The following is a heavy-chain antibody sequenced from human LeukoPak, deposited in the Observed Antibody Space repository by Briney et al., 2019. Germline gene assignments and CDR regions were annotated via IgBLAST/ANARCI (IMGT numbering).Heavy chain of an antibody. CDR1: GYTFTGYY. Sequence: ASVKVSCKASGYTFTGYYMHWVRQAPGQGLEWMGWINPNSGGTNYAQKFQGRVTMTRDTSISTAYMELSRLRSDDTAVYYCARDIGSRLAAGFYYMDVWGKGTTVTVSS. V-gene: IGHV1-2*02. D-gene: IGHD6-13*01. J-gene: IGHJ6*03. CDR2: INPNSGGT. CDR3: ARDIGSRLAAGFYYMDV.